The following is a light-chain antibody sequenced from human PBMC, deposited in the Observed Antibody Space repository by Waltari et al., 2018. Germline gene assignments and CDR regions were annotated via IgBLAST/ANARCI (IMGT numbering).Light chain of an antibody. J-gene: IGKJ4*01. V-gene: IGKV1-9*01. CDR1: QGISSY. CDR3: QQHNSNPPT. CDR2: KAS. Sequence: DIQMTQSPSSLSASVGDRVTITCRASQGISSYLAWYQQKPGKAPKLLIYKASTLQSGVPARFSGSGSGTDFTITISSLQPEDFGNYYSQQHNSNPPTFGGGTKVEIK.